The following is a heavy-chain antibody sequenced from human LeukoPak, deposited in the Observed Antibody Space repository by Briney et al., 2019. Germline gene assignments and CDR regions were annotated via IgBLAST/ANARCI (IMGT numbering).Heavy chain of an antibody. CDR2: IYSGGST. J-gene: IGHJ4*02. Sequence: GGSLRLSCAASGFTVSSNYMSWVRQAPGKGLEWVSVIYSGGSTYYADSVKGRFTISRDNSKITLYLQMNSLRAEDTAVYYCASISYGYYFDYWGQGTLVTVSS. CDR3: ASISYGYYFDY. CDR1: GFTVSSNY. V-gene: IGHV3-53*01. D-gene: IGHD5-18*01.